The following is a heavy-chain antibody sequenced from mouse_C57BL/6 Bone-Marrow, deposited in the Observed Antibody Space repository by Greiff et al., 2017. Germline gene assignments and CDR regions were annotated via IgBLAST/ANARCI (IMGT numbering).Heavy chain of an antibody. CDR3: ARPGVTTVVPFFDY. Sequence: QVQLQQPGAELVKPGASVKLSCKASGYTFTSYWMHWVKQRPGRGLEWIVRIDPNSGGTKYNEKFKSKATLTVDKPSSTAYMQLSSLTSEDSAVYYCARPGVTTVVPFFDYWGQGTTLTVSS. V-gene: IGHV1-72*01. CDR1: GYTFTSYW. CDR2: IDPNSGGT. D-gene: IGHD1-1*01. J-gene: IGHJ2*01.